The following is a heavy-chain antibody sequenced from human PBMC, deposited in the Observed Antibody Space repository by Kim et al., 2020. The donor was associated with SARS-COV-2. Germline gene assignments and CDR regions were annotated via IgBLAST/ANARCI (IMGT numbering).Heavy chain of an antibody. J-gene: IGHJ4*02. CDR3: ARAESTGYYDDY. D-gene: IGHD3-22*01. Sequence: IYYAESLKGRFTITRDNGKNSLYVQMNSLRDEDTAVYYCARAESTGYYDDYWGQGTLVTVSS. V-gene: IGHV3-48*02. CDR2: I.